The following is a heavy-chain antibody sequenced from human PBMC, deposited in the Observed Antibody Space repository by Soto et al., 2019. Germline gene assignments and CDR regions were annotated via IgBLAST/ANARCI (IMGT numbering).Heavy chain of an antibody. V-gene: IGHV3-21*01. Sequence: SLRLSCAASGFTFSKYRMNWVRQAPGKGLEWVSYLSSSSSSKFYADSVKDRFTISRDNSKSTVYMQMNSLRAEDTAVYYCARDFSMVIVAPGYWGQGTLVTVSS. CDR3: ARDFSMVIVAPGY. J-gene: IGHJ4*02. D-gene: IGHD5-12*01. CDR1: GFTFSKYR. CDR2: LSSSSSSK.